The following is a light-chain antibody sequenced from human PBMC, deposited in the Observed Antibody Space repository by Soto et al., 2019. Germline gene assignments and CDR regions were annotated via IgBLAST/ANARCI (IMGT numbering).Light chain of an antibody. Sequence: DFQMPQSPSSLSASIGDRVTIACRASQSIITHLSWYPQRPGKAPILRISAASSLQRWVPSRFSGSVSGTDFTLTISSLQPEDFSTYYCQQTYVHSTSWTFGQGSMV. CDR2: AAS. J-gene: IGKJ1*01. CDR1: QSIITH. CDR3: QQTYVHSTSWT. V-gene: IGKV1-39*01.